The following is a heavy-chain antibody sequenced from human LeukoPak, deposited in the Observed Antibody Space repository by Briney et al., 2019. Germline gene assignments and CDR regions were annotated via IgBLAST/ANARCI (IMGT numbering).Heavy chain of an antibody. CDR3: ARDYYDSSGYYYFDY. CDR1: GFTFSDYY. CDR2: ISSSGSTI. Sequence: PGGTLRLSCAASGFTFSDYYMSWIRQAPGKGLEWVSYISSSGSTIYYADSVKGRFTISRDNAKNSLYLQMNSLRAEDTAVYYCARDYYDSSGYYYFDYWGQGTLVTVSS. J-gene: IGHJ4*02. D-gene: IGHD3-22*01. V-gene: IGHV3-11*04.